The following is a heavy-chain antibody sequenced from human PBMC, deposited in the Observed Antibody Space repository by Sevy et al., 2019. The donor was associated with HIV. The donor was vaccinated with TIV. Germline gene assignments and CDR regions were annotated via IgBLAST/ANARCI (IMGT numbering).Heavy chain of an antibody. CDR3: AREPYCSDGSCYSAFDP. Sequence: SETLSLTCSVSGAFISSYSWSWIRQPAGKGLEWIGHIYDSGTTKYNPSLKSRVSMSVDMSKSQVSLKWNSVTAADTAVYYCAREPYCSDGSCYSAFDPWGQGTLVTVSS. CDR1: GAFISSYS. V-gene: IGHV4-4*07. J-gene: IGHJ5*02. D-gene: IGHD2-15*01. CDR2: IYDSGTT.